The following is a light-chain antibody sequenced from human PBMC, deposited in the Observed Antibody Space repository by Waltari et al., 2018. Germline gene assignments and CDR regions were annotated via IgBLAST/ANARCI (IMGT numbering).Light chain of an antibody. CDR1: KLGDKY. Sequence: SYELTQPPSVSVSPGQTASITCSGDKLGDKYVSWYQQKPGQSPVLVIYHDSKRPPGIPERLAGANSGNTATLTVSGTQAMDEADYFCQAWDSSTKVVFGGGTKLTVL. CDR3: QAWDSSTKVV. J-gene: IGLJ2*01. CDR2: HDS. V-gene: IGLV3-1*01.